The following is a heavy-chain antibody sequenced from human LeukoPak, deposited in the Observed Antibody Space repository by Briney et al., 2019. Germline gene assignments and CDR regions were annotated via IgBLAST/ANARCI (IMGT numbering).Heavy chain of an antibody. CDR3: AKGGIVVVPAAIHYFDY. Sequence: GGSLRLSCAASGFTFSSYGMHWVRQAPGKGLEWVAFIRYDGSNKYYAVSVKGRFTISRDNSKNTLYLQMNSLRAEDTAVYYCAKGGIVVVPAAIHYFDYWGQGTLVTVSS. CDR2: IRYDGSNK. D-gene: IGHD2-2*01. J-gene: IGHJ4*02. V-gene: IGHV3-30*02. CDR1: GFTFSSYG.